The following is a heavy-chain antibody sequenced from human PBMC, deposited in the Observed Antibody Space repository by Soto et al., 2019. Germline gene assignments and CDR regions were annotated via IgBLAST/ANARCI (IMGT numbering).Heavy chain of an antibody. CDR1: GFTISGKKY. CDR3: ATWHEREHAYDV. CDR2: LYDIDGS. D-gene: IGHD1-1*01. J-gene: IGHJ3*01. V-gene: IGHV3-53*01. Sequence: DVQLVESGGGLIQPGESLRLSCAAFGFTISGKKYVAWVRQAPGKGLEWVSALYDIDGSFYADSVKGRFTTSSDSSKTTVYLQMNDLRPDDTAVYYCATWHEREHAYDVWGRGTTVTGAS.